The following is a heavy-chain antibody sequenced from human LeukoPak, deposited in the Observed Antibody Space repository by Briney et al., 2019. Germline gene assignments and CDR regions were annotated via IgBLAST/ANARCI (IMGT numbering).Heavy chain of an antibody. CDR2: MNPNSGNT. J-gene: IGHJ4*02. CDR1: GYTFTSYG. CDR3: ARGAHYGDYDDY. Sequence: GASVKVSCKASGYTFTSYGINWVRQATGQGLEWMGWMNPNSGNTGYAQKFQGRVTMTRNTSISTAYMELSSLRSEDTAVYYCARGAHYGDYDDYWGQGTLVTVSS. D-gene: IGHD4-17*01. V-gene: IGHV1-8*01.